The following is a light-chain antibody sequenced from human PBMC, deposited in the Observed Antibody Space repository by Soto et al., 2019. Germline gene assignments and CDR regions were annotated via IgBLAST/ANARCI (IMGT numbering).Light chain of an antibody. Sequence: QSALTQPASVSGSPGQAITISCTGSSNDVGGFNYVSWYQQHPGKAPKLMIYEVRNRSSGVSSRFSGSKSGNTASLTISGLQAEVEADYYCSSYTSTNTVVFGGGTKVTVL. CDR1: SNDVGGFNY. J-gene: IGLJ3*02. CDR3: SSYTSTNTVV. V-gene: IGLV2-14*01. CDR2: EVR.